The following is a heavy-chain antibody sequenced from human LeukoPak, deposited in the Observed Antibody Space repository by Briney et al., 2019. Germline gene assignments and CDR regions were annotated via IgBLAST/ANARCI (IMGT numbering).Heavy chain of an antibody. D-gene: IGHD3-3*01. J-gene: IGHJ6*02. V-gene: IGHV1-8*01. CDR2: MNPKTGDT. CDR3: AKGAIFGVTIRGYGMDV. Sequence: ASVKVSCKASGYTFTIFDINWVRQAPGQGLEWVGWMNPKTGDTVYAQNFQGRVTMTRDTPIGTAYMELNSLRSEDTAVYYCAKGAIFGVTIRGYGMDVWGQGTSVTVSS. CDR1: GYTFTIFD.